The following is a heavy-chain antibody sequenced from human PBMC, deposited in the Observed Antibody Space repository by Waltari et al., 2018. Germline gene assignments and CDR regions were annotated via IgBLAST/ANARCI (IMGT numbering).Heavy chain of an antibody. D-gene: IGHD5-12*01. CDR3: VKLLGRLRDNAFDF. CDR2: FGGTGGDI. CDR1: GFTFRNYA. Sequence: EVQLLESGGGLVQPGGSLSLSCEASGFTFRNYAMPWVRLAPGKGLEWVATFGGTGGDIYYADSVRGRFTISRDNPRNMLYLQMKYLRAEDTAVYYCVKLLGRLRDNAFDFWGQGTMVTVSS. J-gene: IGHJ3*01. V-gene: IGHV3-23*01.